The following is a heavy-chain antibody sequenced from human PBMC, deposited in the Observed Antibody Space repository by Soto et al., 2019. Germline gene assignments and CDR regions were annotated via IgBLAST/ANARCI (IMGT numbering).Heavy chain of an antibody. CDR3: ARGLPFGSSYLGH. CDR2: IIPISGPT. V-gene: IGHV1-69*12. D-gene: IGHD6-6*01. Sequence: QVQLVQSGAEVKKPGSSVKVSCKASGGTFSNNAIAWVRQAPGQGPEWMGGIIPISGPTIYAQKFKGSVTLSAYASTSTAYMELSSLRSEDTAMYYWARGLPFGSSYLGHWGQGTLVTVSS. J-gene: IGHJ4*02. CDR1: GGTFSNNA.